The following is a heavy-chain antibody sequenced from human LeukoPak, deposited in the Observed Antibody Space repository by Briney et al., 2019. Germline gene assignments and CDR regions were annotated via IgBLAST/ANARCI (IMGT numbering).Heavy chain of an antibody. D-gene: IGHD3-10*01. CDR1: GFTVSSNY. V-gene: IGHV3-53*01. CDR3: ARGVMVRGANWFDP. CDR2: IYSGGST. Sequence: PGGSLRLSCAASGFTVSSNYMSWVRQAPGKGLEWVSVIYSGGSTYYADSVKGRFTISRDNSKNTLYLQMNSLRAEDTAVYYCARGVMVRGANWFDPWGQGTLVTVSS. J-gene: IGHJ5*02.